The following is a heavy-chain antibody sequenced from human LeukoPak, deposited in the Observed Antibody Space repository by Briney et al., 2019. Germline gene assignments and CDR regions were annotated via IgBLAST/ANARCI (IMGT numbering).Heavy chain of an antibody. CDR1: GFTFSSYA. CDR2: ISGSGDRT. CDR3: AQLYYDFWSGYPN. J-gene: IGHJ4*02. V-gene: IGHV3-23*01. D-gene: IGHD3-3*01. Sequence: GGSLRLSCAASGFTFSSYAMSWVRQAPGKGLEWVSAISGSGDRTNYADSVKGRFTISRDNSKNTLYLQMNGLGAEDTAVYYCAQLYYDFWSGYPNWGQGTLVTVSS.